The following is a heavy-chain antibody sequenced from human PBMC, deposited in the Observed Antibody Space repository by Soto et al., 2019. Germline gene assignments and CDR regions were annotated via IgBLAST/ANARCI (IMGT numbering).Heavy chain of an antibody. J-gene: IGHJ4*02. Sequence: EVRLVQSGAVLKNPGESLRISCQGSGYRFTNFWIGWVRQRPGKGLEWMGIIYSRDSDTRYSPSFQGHVTISVDSSISPAYLQWSRLKTSDTAIYYCASAPYYHNDVDFDFWGQGTLVTVSS. V-gene: IGHV5-51*01. CDR3: ASAPYYHNDVDFDF. CDR1: GYRFTNFW. CDR2: IYSRDSDT. D-gene: IGHD1-1*01.